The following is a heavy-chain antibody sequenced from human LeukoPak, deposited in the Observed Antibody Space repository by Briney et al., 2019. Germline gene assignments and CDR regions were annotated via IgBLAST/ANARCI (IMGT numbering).Heavy chain of an antibody. CDR2: ISSSSSTI. Sequence: PGGSLRLSCAASGFTFSSYSMNWVRQAPGKGLEWVSYISSSSSTIYYADSVKGRFTISRDNAKNSLYLQMNSLRAEDTAVYYCARGIVVVPAAISHWGQGTLVTVSS. J-gene: IGHJ4*02. V-gene: IGHV3-48*01. CDR1: GFTFSSYS. D-gene: IGHD2-2*01. CDR3: ARGIVVVPAAISH.